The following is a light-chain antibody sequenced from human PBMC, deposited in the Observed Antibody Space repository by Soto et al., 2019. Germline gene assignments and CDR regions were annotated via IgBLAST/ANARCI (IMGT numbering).Light chain of an antibody. CDR3: QQYTNWPLT. V-gene: IGKV3-15*01. CDR2: GAS. CDR1: QSVSSN. Sequence: EIVMTQSPATLSVSPGGRATISCRASQSVSSNLAWYQQKPGQAPRLLVYGASTRATGIPARFSGSGSGTEFTLTISSLQSEDFAVYYCQQYTNWPLTFGGGAKVEIK. J-gene: IGKJ4*01.